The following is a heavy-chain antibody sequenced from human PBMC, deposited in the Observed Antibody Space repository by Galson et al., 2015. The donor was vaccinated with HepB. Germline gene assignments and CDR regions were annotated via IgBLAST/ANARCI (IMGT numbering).Heavy chain of an antibody. CDR2: ISAYNGNT. V-gene: IGHV1-18*04. CDR3: ARDGQATSPYSSGWLSFGY. Sequence: QSGAEVKKPGASVKVSCKASGYTFTSYGISWVRQAPGQGLEWMGWISAYNGNTNYAQKLQGRVTMTTDTSTSTAYMELRSLRSDDTAVYYCARDGQATSPYSSGWLSFGYWGQGTLVTVSS. J-gene: IGHJ4*02. CDR1: GYTFTSYG. D-gene: IGHD6-19*01.